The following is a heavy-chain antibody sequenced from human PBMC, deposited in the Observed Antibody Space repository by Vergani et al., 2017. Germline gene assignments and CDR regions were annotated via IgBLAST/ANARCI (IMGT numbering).Heavy chain of an antibody. CDR1: GFTFSSYG. CDR2: IWYDGSNK. CDR3: ARKGSGYSSSWYVY. V-gene: IGHV3-33*01. Sequence: VQLVESGGGVVQPGRSLRLSCAASGFTFSSYGMHWVRQAPGKGLEWVAVIWYDGSNKYYADSVKGRFTISRDNSKNTLYLQMNSLRADDTAVYYCARKGSGYSSSWYVYWGQGTLVTVSS. D-gene: IGHD6-13*01. J-gene: IGHJ4*02.